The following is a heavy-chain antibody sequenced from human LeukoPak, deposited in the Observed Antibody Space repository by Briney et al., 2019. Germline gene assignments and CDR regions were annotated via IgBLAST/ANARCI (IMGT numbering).Heavy chain of an antibody. CDR1: GGSIDIHY. J-gene: IGHJ6*03. D-gene: IGHD3-3*01. CDR3: ARSRIWSGPYYYYYYYMDV. CDR2: IYTSGST. Sequence: PSETLSLTCTVSGGSIDIHYWSWIRQPAGKGLEWIGRIYTSGSTNYNPSLKSRVTISVDTSKNQFSLKLSSVTAADTAVYYCARSRIWSGPYYYYYYYMDVWGKGTTVTVSS. V-gene: IGHV4-4*07.